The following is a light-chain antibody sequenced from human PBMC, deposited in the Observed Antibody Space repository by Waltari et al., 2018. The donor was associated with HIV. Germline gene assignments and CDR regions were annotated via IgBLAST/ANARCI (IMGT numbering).Light chain of an antibody. J-gene: IGLJ2*01. Sequence: SYVLTPPPSVSVAPGQTARITCGGSNIGRKSGHWYQQRPGQAPVLVVYDESDRPSGIPERCSGSNSGNMATLTISRVEAGDEADYYCQVWDSSSTHAGVVFGGGTKLTVL. CDR1: NIGRKS. CDR2: DES. CDR3: QVWDSSSTHAGVV. V-gene: IGLV3-21*02.